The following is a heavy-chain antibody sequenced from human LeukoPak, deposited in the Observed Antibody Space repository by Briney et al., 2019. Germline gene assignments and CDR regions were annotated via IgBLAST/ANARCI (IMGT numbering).Heavy chain of an antibody. V-gene: IGHV1-18*01. CDR3: ARMGAYGELDYFDY. Sequence: EASVKVSCKASGYTFTSYGISWVRQAPGQGLEWMGWISAYNGNTNYAQKLQGRVTMTTDTSTNTAYMELRSLRSDDTAVYYCARMGAYGELDYFDYWGQGTLVTVSS. J-gene: IGHJ4*02. CDR2: ISAYNGNT. D-gene: IGHD1-26*01. CDR1: GYTFTSYG.